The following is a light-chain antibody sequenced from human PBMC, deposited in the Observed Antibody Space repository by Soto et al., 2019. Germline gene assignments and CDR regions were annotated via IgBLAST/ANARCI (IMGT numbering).Light chain of an antibody. CDR1: QGITSW. CDR2: AAS. J-gene: IGKJ3*01. V-gene: IGKV1D-16*01. Sequence: DIQMTQSPSFVSASVGDRVTITCRASQGITSWLAWYQQKPGRAPKLLIHAASSLESGVPSRFSGSGSGTDFTLTISSLQPEDFATYYCQQYNSYSFTFGPGTKVDIK. CDR3: QQYNSYSFT.